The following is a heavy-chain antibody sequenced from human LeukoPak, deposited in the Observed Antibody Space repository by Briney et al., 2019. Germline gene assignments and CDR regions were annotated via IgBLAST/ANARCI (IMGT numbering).Heavy chain of an antibody. CDR2: IYYSGNT. V-gene: IGHV4-59*01. CDR1: NGSISTYY. J-gene: IGHJ4*02. CDR3: ARASGSGSYYGIDY. Sequence: SETLSLTCIVSNGSISTYYWSWSRQSPGEGLEWIGYIYYSGNTNYNPSLQSRVTISLDTSKNQFSLKLSSVTAADTAVYYCARASGSGSYYGIDYWGQGTLVTVSS. D-gene: IGHD3-10*01.